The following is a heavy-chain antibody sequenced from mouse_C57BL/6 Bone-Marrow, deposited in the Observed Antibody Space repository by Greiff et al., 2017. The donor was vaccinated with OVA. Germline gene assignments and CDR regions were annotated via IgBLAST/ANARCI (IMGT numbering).Heavy chain of an antibody. D-gene: IGHD4-1*02. Sequence: VKLQQPGTELVKPGASVKLSCKASGYTFTSYWMHWVKQRPGQGLEWIGNINPSNGGTNYNEKFKSKATLTVDKSSSTAYMQLSSLTSEDSAVYYCARRLNWDVDWYFDVWGTGTTVTVSS. V-gene: IGHV1-53*01. J-gene: IGHJ1*03. CDR1: GYTFTSYW. CDR3: ARRLNWDVDWYFDV. CDR2: INPSNGGT.